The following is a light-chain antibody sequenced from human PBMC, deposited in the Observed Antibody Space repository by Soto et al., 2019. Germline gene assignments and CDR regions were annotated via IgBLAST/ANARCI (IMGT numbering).Light chain of an antibody. Sequence: DIHMTESPSSLSPSVGDRVTITCRASQTISYYVNWYQQKPGKAPMLLIYSASSLQSGVPSRFSGSGSGTDLNLTINSLQTEDFATYFCQQTYRLPATFGQGTKVDIK. J-gene: IGKJ1*01. V-gene: IGKV1-39*01. CDR2: SAS. CDR3: QQTYRLPAT. CDR1: QTISYY.